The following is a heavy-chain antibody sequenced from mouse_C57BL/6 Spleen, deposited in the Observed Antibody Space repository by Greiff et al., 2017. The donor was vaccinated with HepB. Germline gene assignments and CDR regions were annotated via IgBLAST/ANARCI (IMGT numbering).Heavy chain of an antibody. J-gene: IGHJ1*03. D-gene: IGHD1-1*01. V-gene: IGHV1-5*01. CDR1: GYTFTSYW. Sequence: VHVKQSGTVLARPGASVKMSCKTSGYTFTSYWMHWVKQRPGQGLEWIGAIYPGNSDTSYNQKFKGKAKLTAVTSASTAYMELSSLTNEDSAVYYCTRAGYYGSTRYFDVWGTGTTVTVSS. CDR3: TRAGYYGSTRYFDV. CDR2: IYPGNSDT.